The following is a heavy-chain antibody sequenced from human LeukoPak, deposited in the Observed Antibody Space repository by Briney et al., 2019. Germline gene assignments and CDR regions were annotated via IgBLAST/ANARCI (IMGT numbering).Heavy chain of an antibody. V-gene: IGHV3-48*03. CDR3: ANSRRHTLTTWGNYYYYMDV. D-gene: IGHD3-9*01. Sequence: QTGGSLRLSCVASAFNISSYEMNWVRQAPGKGLEWVSYVSTSGTTIYFADSVKGRFTISRDNAKNSLYLQMNSLRAEDTAVYYCANSRRHTLTTWGNYYYYMDVWGKGTTVTISS. CDR2: VSTSGTTI. CDR1: AFNISSYE. J-gene: IGHJ6*03.